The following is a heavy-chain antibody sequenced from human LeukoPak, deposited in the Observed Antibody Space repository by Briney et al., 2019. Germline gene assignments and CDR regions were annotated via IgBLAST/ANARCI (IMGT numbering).Heavy chain of an antibody. J-gene: IGHJ4*02. CDR2: IKQDGSEK. CDR3: ARDVMVRGVVDY. Sequence: GSLRLSCAASGFSFSRYWMSWVRQAPGKGLEWVANIKQDGSEKNYVESVKGRFTISRDNAKNSLYLQMNSLRAEDTAVYYCARDVMVRGVVDYWGQGTLVTVSS. V-gene: IGHV3-7*01. D-gene: IGHD3-10*01. CDR1: GFSFSRYW.